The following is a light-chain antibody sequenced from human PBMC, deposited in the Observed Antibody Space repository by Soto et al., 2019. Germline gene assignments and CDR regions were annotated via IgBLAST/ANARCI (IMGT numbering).Light chain of an antibody. CDR3: SSYTRSSTYV. CDR2: EVS. V-gene: IGLV2-14*01. Sequence: QSALTQPASVSGSPGQSIPISCTGTSSDVGGYKYVSWYQQHPGRAPKVMIYEVSNWPSGVSNRFSGSKSGNKSSLTISGLHAADEADYYCSSYTRSSTYVFGNGSKLPVL. CDR1: SSDVGGYKY. J-gene: IGLJ1*01.